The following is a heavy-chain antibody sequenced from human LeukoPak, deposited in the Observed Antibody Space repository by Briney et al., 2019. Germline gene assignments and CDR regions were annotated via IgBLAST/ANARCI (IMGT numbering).Heavy chain of an antibody. CDR3: ARWLQAADY. V-gene: IGHV3-20*04. CDR2: INWNGGST. CDR1: GFTFSSYS. D-gene: IGHD5-24*01. J-gene: IGHJ4*02. Sequence: PGGSLRLSCAASGFTFSSYSMNWVRQAPGKGLEWVSGINWNGGSTGYADSVKGRFTISRDNAKNSLYLQMNSLRAEDTALYYCARWLQAADYWGQGTLVTVSS.